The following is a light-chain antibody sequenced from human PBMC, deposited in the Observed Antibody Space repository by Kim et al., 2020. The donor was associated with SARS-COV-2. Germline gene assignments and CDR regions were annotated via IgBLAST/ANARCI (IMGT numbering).Light chain of an antibody. CDR3: QQYDNLPPRLT. V-gene: IGKV1-33*01. CDR1: QDISNY. CDR2: DAS. Sequence: SVGGKVTITCQASQDISNYLNWYQQKPGKAPKLLIYDASNLETGVPSRFSGSGSGTDFTFTISSLQPEDIATYYCQQYDNLPPRLTFGGGTKLEI. J-gene: IGKJ4*01.